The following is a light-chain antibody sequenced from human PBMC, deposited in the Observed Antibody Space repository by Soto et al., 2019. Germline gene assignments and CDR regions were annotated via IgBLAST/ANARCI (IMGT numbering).Light chain of an antibody. V-gene: IGLV2-14*01. CDR2: DVS. Sequence: QSALTQPASVSGSPGQSITISCTGTSSDVGGYNYVSWYQQQPGKAPKLMIYDVSNRPSGVSNFFSGSKSGNTASLTISCLLPQDESDDYCSSYTSSSTLAVFGEGTKLTVL. CDR3: SSYTSSSTLAV. CDR1: SSDVGGYNY. J-gene: IGLJ2*01.